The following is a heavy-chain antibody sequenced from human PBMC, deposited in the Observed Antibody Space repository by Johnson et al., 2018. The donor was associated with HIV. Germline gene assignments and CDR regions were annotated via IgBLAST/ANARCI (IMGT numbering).Heavy chain of an antibody. J-gene: IGHJ3*02. V-gene: IGHV3-33*06. CDR1: GFTFSSYG. D-gene: IGHD1-1*01. CDR2: IWYDGSNK. CDR3: AKPSTESAFDI. Sequence: QVQLVESGGGVVQPGRSLRLSCAASGFTFSSYGMHWVRQAPGKGLEWVAVIWYDGSNKYYADSVKGRFTISRDNSKNTLYLQMNGLRAEDTAVYYCAKPSTESAFDIWGQGTMVTVSS.